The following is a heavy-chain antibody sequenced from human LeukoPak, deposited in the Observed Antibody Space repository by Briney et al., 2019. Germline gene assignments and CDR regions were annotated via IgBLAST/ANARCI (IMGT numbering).Heavy chain of an antibody. D-gene: IGHD2-8*01. V-gene: IGHV1-18*01. CDR3: ARSPALKRYCTNGVCYTPKNFDY. Sequence: GASVKVSCKASGYTFTSYGISWVRQAPGQGLEWMGWISAYNGNTNYAQKLQGRVTMTTDTSTSTAYMELKSLRSDDTAVYYCARSPALKRYCTNGVCYTPKNFDYWGQGTLVTVSS. CDR2: ISAYNGNT. CDR1: GYTFTSYG. J-gene: IGHJ4*02.